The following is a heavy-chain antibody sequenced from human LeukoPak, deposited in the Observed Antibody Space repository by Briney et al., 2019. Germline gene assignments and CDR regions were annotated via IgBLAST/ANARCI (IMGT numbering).Heavy chain of an antibody. CDR3: ARAYYDILTGYYTFFDY. V-gene: IGHV3-21*01. J-gene: IGHJ4*02. D-gene: IGHD3-9*01. Sequence: GGSLRLSCAASGFTFSSYSMNWVRQAPGKGLEWVSSISSSSSYIYYADSVKGRFTISRDNAKNSLYLQMNSLRAEDTAVYYCARAYYDILTGYYTFFDYWGQGTLVTVSS. CDR2: ISSSSSYI. CDR1: GFTFSSYS.